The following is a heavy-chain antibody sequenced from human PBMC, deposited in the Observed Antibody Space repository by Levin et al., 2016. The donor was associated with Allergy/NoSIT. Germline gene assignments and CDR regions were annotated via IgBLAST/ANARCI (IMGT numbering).Heavy chain of an antibody. V-gene: IGHV4-59*11. CDR2: ISHSGTT. Sequence: SETLSLTCSVSGGSINTHYWNWIRQSPGKGLEWIGYISHSGTTNYNPALKSRVTISIDAPKNQISLKLRSVTAADTAVYYCARGHCSGGNCPVQYWGQGTLVTVPS. CDR3: ARGHCSGGNCPVQY. J-gene: IGHJ4*02. D-gene: IGHD2-15*01. CDR1: GGSINTHY.